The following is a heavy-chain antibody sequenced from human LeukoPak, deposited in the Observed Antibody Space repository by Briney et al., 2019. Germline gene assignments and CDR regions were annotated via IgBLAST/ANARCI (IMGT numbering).Heavy chain of an antibody. D-gene: IGHD6-19*01. V-gene: IGHV1-46*01. CDR2: INTSGGST. J-gene: IGHJ4*02. Sequence: ASVKVSFTASGYTFTIYYMHWVRQAPGQGHEWVGIINTSGGSTSYAQTFQGRATITRERATSTVSMELSRLRLGAPAGYSCERGGAVGGFLEFWGRGTPVSVSS. CDR1: GYTFTIYY. CDR3: ERGGAVGGFLEF.